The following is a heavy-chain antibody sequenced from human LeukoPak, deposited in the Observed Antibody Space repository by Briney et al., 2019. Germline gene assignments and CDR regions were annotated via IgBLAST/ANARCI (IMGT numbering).Heavy chain of an antibody. J-gene: IGHJ4*02. CDR3: ARHRLSRIAAAPTRFDY. V-gene: IGHV1-18*01. CDR2: ISAYNGDT. D-gene: IGHD6-13*01. CDR1: GYTFVSHG. Sequence: ASVKVSCKAAGYTFVSHGISWVRLAPGQGLEWMGWISAYNGDTKYAQKFQARVTMTTDTSTSTAYMELRTLRSDDTAVYYCARHRLSRIAAAPTRFDYWGQGALVTVSS.